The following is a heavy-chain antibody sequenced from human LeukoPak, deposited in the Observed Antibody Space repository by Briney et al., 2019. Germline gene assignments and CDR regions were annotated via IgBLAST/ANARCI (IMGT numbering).Heavy chain of an antibody. D-gene: IGHD1-26*01. V-gene: IGHV1-18*01. CDR2: ISGYNGNT. Sequence: ASVKVSCKASGYSFSYFGINWVRQAPGQGLEWMGWISGYNGNTNYAQKSEGRLTLTTDTATSTVYMELRNLRSDDTAVYYCARGSGSHGRDWFDPWGQGTLVTVSS. CDR3: ARGSGSHGRDWFDP. CDR1: GYSFSYFG. J-gene: IGHJ5*02.